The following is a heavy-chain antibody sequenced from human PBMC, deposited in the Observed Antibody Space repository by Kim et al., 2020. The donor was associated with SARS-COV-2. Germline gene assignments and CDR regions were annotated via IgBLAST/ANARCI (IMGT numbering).Heavy chain of an antibody. CDR1: GFTFSHDW. J-gene: IGHJ4*02. Sequence: GGSLRLSCAASGFTFSHDWMTWVRQAPGKGLEWVANINQDGSESYYVDSVKGRFTISIDNAKNSLYLQINSLRVEDTAVYYCARSVFGDNYWGQGTLVSV. CDR2: INQDGSES. V-gene: IGHV3-7*01. CDR3: ARSVFGDNY. D-gene: IGHD3-10*02.